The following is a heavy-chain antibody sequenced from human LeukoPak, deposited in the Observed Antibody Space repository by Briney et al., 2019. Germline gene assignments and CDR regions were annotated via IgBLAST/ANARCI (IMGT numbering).Heavy chain of an antibody. V-gene: IGHV1-69*06. CDR1: GGTFNSYA. J-gene: IGHJ3*02. CDR2: IIPIFGTT. CDR3: ARGLGWFYYAFDM. D-gene: IGHD3-10*01. Sequence: SVKVSCKASGGTFNSYAISWVRQAPGQGLEWMGGIIPIFGTTNYARKFRGRVTLTADKSTRTAYMELSSLRSEDTAVYYCARGLGWFYYAFDMWGQGTLVTVSS.